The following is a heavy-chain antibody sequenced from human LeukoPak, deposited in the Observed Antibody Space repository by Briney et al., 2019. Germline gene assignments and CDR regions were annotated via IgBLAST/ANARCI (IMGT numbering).Heavy chain of an antibody. CDR3: ASTYSGYDGEAFDI. CDR1: RGSIRSYN. CDR2: IDNSVST. Sequence: LESLCLSSTVSRGSIRSYNWRSICHRAREGQGWIGRIDNSVSTSHKPTLKSRVTRSVDPSKNQCSLKLSSVTAADTAVYYCASTYSGYDGEAFDIWGQGTIVTVSS. J-gene: IGHJ3*02. V-gene: IGHV4-4*07. D-gene: IGHD5-12*01.